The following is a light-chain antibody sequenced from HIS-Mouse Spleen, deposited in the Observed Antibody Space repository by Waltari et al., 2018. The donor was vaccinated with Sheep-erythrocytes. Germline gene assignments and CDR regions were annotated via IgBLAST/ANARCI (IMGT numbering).Light chain of an antibody. Sequence: SYVLTQPPSVSVAPGKTARITCGGNNIGSKRVHWYQQKPGQAPVLVVYDDGDRPSGIPERFSGSNSGNTATLTISGTQAMDEADYYCQAWDSSTAVFGGGTKLTVL. CDR1: NIGSKR. CDR3: QAWDSSTAV. J-gene: IGLJ2*01. CDR2: DDG. V-gene: IGLV3-21*01.